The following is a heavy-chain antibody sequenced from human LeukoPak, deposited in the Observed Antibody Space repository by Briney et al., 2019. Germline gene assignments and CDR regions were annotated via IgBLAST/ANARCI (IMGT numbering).Heavy chain of an antibody. D-gene: IGHD7-27*01. J-gene: IGHJ6*04. CDR3: ARVQLTGYYYYYGMDV. V-gene: IGHV3-33*01. CDR2: IWYDGSNK. CDR1: GFTLSSYG. Sequence: GGSLRLSCAASGFTLSSYGMHWVRQAPGKGLEWVAVIWYDGSNKYYADSVKGRFTISRDNSKNTLYLQMNSLRAEVTAVYYCARVQLTGYYYYYGMDVWGKGSTVTVSS.